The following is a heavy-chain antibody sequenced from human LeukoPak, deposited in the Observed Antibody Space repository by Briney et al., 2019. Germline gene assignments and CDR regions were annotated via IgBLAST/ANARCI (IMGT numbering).Heavy chain of an antibody. CDR2: IYTSGST. CDR1: GDSINSFY. Sequence: PSETLSLTCTVSGDSINSFYWSWIRQPAGKGLEWIGRIYTSGSTNYSPSLKSRVTMSVDTSKNQFSLKLSSVTAADTAVYYCARVLTGSQCDYWGPGTLVTVSS. CDR3: ARVLTGSQCDY. D-gene: IGHD7-27*01. J-gene: IGHJ4*02. V-gene: IGHV4-4*07.